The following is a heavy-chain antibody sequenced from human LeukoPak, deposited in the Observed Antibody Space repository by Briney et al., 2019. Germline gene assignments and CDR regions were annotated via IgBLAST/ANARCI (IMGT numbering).Heavy chain of an antibody. Sequence: PGGSLRLSCTASGFTFGDYAMSWFRQAPGKGLEWVGFIRSKAYGGTTEYAASVKGRFTISRDDSKSIAYLQMNSLKTEDTAVYYCTRDSPRYSSGWFDYWGQGTLVTVSS. CDR2: IRSKAYGGTT. CDR3: TRDSPRYSSGWFDY. V-gene: IGHV3-49*03. D-gene: IGHD6-19*01. CDR1: GFTFGDYA. J-gene: IGHJ4*02.